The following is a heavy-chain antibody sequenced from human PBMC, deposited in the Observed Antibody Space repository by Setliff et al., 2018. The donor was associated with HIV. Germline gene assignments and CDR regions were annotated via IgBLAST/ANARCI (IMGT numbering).Heavy chain of an antibody. Sequence: SETLSLTCTVSAGSISSHYWSWIRQPPGKGLEWIGYIYNSRSTNYHPSLKSRLTISVDKSKNQFSLKLTSVTAADTAVYYCAREAQYSSSWSGRRVTWFDAWGQGTLVTVSS. V-gene: IGHV4-4*08. CDR3: AREAQYSSSWSGRRVTWFDA. J-gene: IGHJ5*02. D-gene: IGHD6-13*01. CDR2: IYNSRST. CDR1: AGSISSHY.